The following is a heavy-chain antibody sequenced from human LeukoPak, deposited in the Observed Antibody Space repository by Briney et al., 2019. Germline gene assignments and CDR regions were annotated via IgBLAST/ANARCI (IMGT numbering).Heavy chain of an antibody. CDR2: INPNSGGT. D-gene: IGHD2-15*01. J-gene: IGHJ4*02. V-gene: IGHV1-2*02. CDR3: ARDTPARPQFDY. CDR1: GYTFTGYY. Sequence: ASVKVSCKASGYTFTGYYMHWVRQAPGQGLEWMGWINPNSGGTNYAQKFQGRVTMTRDTSISTDYMELSRLRSDDTAVYYCARDTPARPQFDYWGQGTLVTVSS.